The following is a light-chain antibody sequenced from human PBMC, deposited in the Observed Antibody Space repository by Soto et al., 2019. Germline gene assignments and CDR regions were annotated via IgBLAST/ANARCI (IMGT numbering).Light chain of an antibody. CDR3: QQYGSLPYT. V-gene: IGKV3-20*01. CDR2: GAC. J-gene: IGKJ2*01. CDR1: QSVSSSY. Sequence: EIVLTQSPGTLSLSPGERATLSCRASQSVSSSYLAWYQQKPGQAPRLLIYGACSRATGIPDRFSGSGSGTDFSLSISRLEPEDVAVYYCQQYGSLPYTFGQGTKLEIK.